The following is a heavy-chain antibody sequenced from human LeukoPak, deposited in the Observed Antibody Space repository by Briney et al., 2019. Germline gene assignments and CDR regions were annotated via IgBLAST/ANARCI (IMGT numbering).Heavy chain of an antibody. CDR1: GGTFSSYA. D-gene: IGHD6-19*01. CDR2: IIPILGIA. J-gene: IGHJ6*02. V-gene: IGHV1-69*04. CDR3: ARDGRTAVAGRTYYYYYGMDV. Sequence: ASVKVSCKASGGTFSSYAISWVRQAPGQGLEWMGRIIPILGIANYAQKSQGRVTITADNSTSTAYMELSSLRSEDTAVYYCARDGRTAVAGRTYYYYYGMDVWGQGTTVTVSS.